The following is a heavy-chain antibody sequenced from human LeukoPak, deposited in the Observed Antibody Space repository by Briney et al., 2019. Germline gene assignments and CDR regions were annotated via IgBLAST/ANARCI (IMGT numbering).Heavy chain of an antibody. CDR1: GYSFTIYW. J-gene: IGHJ3*02. CDR2: IYPGDSDT. Sequence: ESLKISCMGSGYSFTIYWIGWVRQMPGKGLEWMGIIYPGDSDTRYSPSFQGQVTISAAKSISTAYLQWSSLKASDTAMYYCARRYSYGSGAFDIWGQGTMVTVSS. CDR3: ARRYSYGSGAFDI. V-gene: IGHV5-51*01. D-gene: IGHD5-18*01.